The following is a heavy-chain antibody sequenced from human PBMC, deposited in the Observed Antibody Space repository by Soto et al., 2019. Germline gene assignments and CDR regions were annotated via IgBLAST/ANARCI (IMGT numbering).Heavy chain of an antibody. CDR3: ARDQEGVAGTADYYYYGMDV. CDR1: GFTFSSYS. CDR2: ISSSSSYI. Sequence: PGGSLRLSCAASGFTFSSYSMNWVRQAPGKRLEWVSSISSSSSYIYYADSVKGRFTISRDNAKNSLYLQMNSLRAEDTAVYYCARDQEGVAGTADYYYYGMDVWGQGTTVTVSS. J-gene: IGHJ6*02. V-gene: IGHV3-21*01. D-gene: IGHD6-19*01.